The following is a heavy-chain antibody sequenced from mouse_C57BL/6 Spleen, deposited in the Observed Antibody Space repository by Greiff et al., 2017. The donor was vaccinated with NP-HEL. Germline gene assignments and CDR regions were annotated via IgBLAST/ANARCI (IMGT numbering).Heavy chain of an antibody. CDR2: IYPRSGNT. CDR3: ARSGAFITTVVAHFDY. D-gene: IGHD1-1*01. CDR1: GYTFTSYG. J-gene: IGHJ2*01. V-gene: IGHV1-81*01. Sequence: VQLQQSGAELARPGASVKLSCKASGYTFTSYGISWVKQRTGQGLEWIGEIYPRSGNTYYNEKFKGKATLTADKSSSTAYMELRSLTSEDSAVYFCARSGAFITTVVAHFDYWGQGTTLTVSS.